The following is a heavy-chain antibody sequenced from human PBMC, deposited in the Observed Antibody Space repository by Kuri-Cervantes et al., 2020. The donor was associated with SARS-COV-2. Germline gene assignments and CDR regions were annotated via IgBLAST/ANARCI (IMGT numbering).Heavy chain of an antibody. J-gene: IGHJ5*02. V-gene: IGHV3-23*01. CDR1: GFTFSYYG. D-gene: IGHD6-6*01. Sequence: LSLTCAASGFTFSYYGMHWVRQAPGKGLEWVSAISGSGGSTYYADSVKGRFTISRDNAKNTLYLQMNSLRAEDAAVYYCARDLGIAARPTNWFDPWGQGTLVTVSS. CDR3: ARDLGIAARPTNWFDP. CDR2: ISGSGGST.